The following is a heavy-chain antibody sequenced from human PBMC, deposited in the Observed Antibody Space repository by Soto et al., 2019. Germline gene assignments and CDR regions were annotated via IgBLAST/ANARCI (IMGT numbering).Heavy chain of an antibody. J-gene: IGHJ6*03. Sequence: GGSLRLSCAASGFTFDDYAMHWVRQAPGKGLEWVSGISWNSGSIGYADSVKGRFTISRDNAKNSLYLQMNSLRAEDTALYYCAKDRGSSRGYYYYMDVWGKGTTVTVSS. D-gene: IGHD3-16*01. CDR2: ISWNSGSI. CDR1: GFTFDDYA. V-gene: IGHV3-9*01. CDR3: AKDRGSSRGYYYYMDV.